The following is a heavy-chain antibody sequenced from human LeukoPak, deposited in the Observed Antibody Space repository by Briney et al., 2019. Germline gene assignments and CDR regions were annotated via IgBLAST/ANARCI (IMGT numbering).Heavy chain of an antibody. Sequence: SVKVSCKASGYTFTSYGISWVRQAPGQGLEWMGGIIPIFGTANYAQKFQGRVTITADKSTSTAYMELSSLRSEDTAVYYCARSENPGGWFDPWGQGTLVTVSS. CDR1: GYTFTSYG. CDR3: ARSENPGGWFDP. V-gene: IGHV1-69*06. J-gene: IGHJ5*02. CDR2: IIPIFGTA. D-gene: IGHD3-10*01.